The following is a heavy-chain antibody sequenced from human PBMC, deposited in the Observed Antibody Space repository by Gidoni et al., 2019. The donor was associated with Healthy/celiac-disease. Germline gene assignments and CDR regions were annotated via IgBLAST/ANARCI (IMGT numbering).Heavy chain of an antibody. CDR3: ARDGTPWGGDYYYGMDV. D-gene: IGHD1-1*01. Sequence: QVQLVESGGGVVQPGRSLILSCAASGFTFSSYGMHWVRQAPGKGLEGVAVRWYDGSNRYYADSVKGRFTISRDNSKNTLYLQMNSLRAEDTAVYYCARDGTPWGGDYYYGMDVWGQGTTVTVSS. J-gene: IGHJ6*02. V-gene: IGHV3-33*01. CDR1: GFTFSSYG. CDR2: RWYDGSNR.